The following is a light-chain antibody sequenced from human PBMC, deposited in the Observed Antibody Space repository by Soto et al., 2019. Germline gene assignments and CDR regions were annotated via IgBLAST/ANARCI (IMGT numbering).Light chain of an antibody. V-gene: IGKV1-9*01. Sequence: IQLTQSPSSLSASVGDRVTITCRASQGISSYLAWYQQKPGKAPKLLIYAASTLQSGVPSRFSGSGSGTEFTLTISSRQPEDCATYYFPPLNRYPFFGGGTKVEIK. CDR1: QGISSY. J-gene: IGKJ4*01. CDR2: AAS. CDR3: PPLNRYPF.